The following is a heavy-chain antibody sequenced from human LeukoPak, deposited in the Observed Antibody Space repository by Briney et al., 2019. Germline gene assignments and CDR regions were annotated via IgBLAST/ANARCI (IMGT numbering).Heavy chain of an antibody. J-gene: IGHJ4*02. CDR1: GGSISSSSYY. D-gene: IGHD2-21*01. CDR2: IYYSGTT. Sequence: SETLSLTCTVSGGSISSSSYYWGWIRQSPGKGLEWIGSIYYSGTTYYNPSLKSRVTISVDTSKNQFSLKLSSVTAADTAVYYCASQGWTYCGGDCDQPDYWGQGTLVTVSS. V-gene: IGHV4-39*01. CDR3: ASQGWTYCGGDCDQPDY.